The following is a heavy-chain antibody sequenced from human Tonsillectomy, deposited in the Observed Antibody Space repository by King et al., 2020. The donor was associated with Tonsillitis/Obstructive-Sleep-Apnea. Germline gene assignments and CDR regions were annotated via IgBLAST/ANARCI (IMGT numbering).Heavy chain of an antibody. Sequence: VQLVQSGAEVKKPGSSVKVSCKASGGTFSSYAISWVRQAPGQGLEWMGGIIPIFGAANYAQKFQGRVTITADESTSTAYMELSSLRSEDTAVYYCARGPDMHDYGDYVRHIWFDPWGQGTLVTVSS. CDR3: ARGPDMHDYGDYVRHIWFDP. CDR2: IIPIFGAA. J-gene: IGHJ5*02. V-gene: IGHV1-69*01. CDR1: GGTFSSYA. D-gene: IGHD4-17*01.